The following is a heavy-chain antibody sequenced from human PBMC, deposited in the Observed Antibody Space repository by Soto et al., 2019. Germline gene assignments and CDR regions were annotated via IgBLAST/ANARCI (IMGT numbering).Heavy chain of an antibody. CDR3: ARDQAYCSSTSCWTWFDP. V-gene: IGHV4-30-4*02. Sequence: SETLSLTCTVSGGSISSGDYYWSWIRQPPGKGLEWIGYIYDSGSMYNNPSLKSRVSISVDTSKNQFSLKLSSVTAADTAVYYCARDQAYCSSTSCWTWFDPWGQGTLVTVSS. CDR1: GGSISSGDYY. D-gene: IGHD2-2*01. J-gene: IGHJ5*02. CDR2: IYDSGSM.